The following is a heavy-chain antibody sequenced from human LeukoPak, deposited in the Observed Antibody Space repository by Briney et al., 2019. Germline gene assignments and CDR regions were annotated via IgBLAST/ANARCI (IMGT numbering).Heavy chain of an antibody. CDR3: ARSHGYSSGWYDL. J-gene: IGHJ5*02. CDR1: GFTFSSYA. V-gene: IGHV3-64*01. CDR2: ISSNGGST. D-gene: IGHD6-19*01. Sequence: GGSLRLSCAASGFTFSSYAMHWVRQAPGKGLEYVSAISSNGGSTYYANSVKGRFTISRDNSKNTLYLQMGSLRAEDMAVYYCARSHGYSSGWYDLWGQGTLVTVSS.